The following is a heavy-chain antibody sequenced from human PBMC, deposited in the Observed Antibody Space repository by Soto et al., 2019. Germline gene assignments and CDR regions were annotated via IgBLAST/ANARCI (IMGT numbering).Heavy chain of an antibody. J-gene: IGHJ6*02. Sequence: ASVKVSCKASGYTFTSYGISWVRQAPGQGLEWMGWISAYNGNTNYAQKRQGRVTMPTDTSTSTAYMELRSLRSDDTAVYYCARDPAWGVRRVHDSGMDVWGQGTTVTVSS. D-gene: IGHD3-10*01. CDR3: ARDPAWGVRRVHDSGMDV. CDR1: GYTFTSYG. V-gene: IGHV1-18*04. CDR2: ISAYNGNT.